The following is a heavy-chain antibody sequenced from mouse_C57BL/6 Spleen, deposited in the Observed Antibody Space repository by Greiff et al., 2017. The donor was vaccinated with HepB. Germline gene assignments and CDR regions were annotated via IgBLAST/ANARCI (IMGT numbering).Heavy chain of an antibody. CDR3: ASYGLRGDY. V-gene: IGHV14-3*01. CDR1: GFYIKNTY. Sequence: EVQLQQSVAELVRPGASVKLSCTASGFYIKNTYMHWVKQRPEQGLEWIGRIDPANGNTKYAPKFQGKATITADTSSNTAYLQLSSLTSEDTAIYYCASYGLRGDYWGQGTTLTVSS. CDR2: IDPANGNT. J-gene: IGHJ2*01. D-gene: IGHD3-1*01.